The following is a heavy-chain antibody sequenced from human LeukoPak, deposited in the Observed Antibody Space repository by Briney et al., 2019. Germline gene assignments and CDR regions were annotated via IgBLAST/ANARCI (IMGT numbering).Heavy chain of an antibody. V-gene: IGHV1-2*02. Sequence: ASVKVSCKASGYTFTGYYMHWVRQAPGQGLEWMGWINPNSGGTNYAQKLQGRVTMTTDTSTSTAYMELRSLRSDDTAVYYCARDPNYYDSSGYYGYWGQGTLVTVSS. CDR1: GYTFTGYY. D-gene: IGHD3-22*01. CDR3: ARDPNYYDSSGYYGY. CDR2: INPNSGGT. J-gene: IGHJ4*02.